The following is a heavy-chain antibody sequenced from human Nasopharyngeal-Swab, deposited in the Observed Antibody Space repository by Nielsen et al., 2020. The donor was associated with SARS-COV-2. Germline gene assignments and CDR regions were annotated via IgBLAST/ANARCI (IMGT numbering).Heavy chain of an antibody. CDR1: GFTFSRYT. D-gene: IGHD3-22*01. J-gene: IGHJ4*02. V-gene: IGHV3-30-3*01. CDR2: ISYDGSNK. Sequence: GSLRLSCAASGFTFSRYTMHWVRQAPGKGLEWVAVISYDGSNKYYADSVKGRFTISRDISKNTLYLQMNSLRAEDTAVFYCASTPLDSSGYYYALHYWGRGTLVTVSS. CDR3: ASTPLDSSGYYYALHY.